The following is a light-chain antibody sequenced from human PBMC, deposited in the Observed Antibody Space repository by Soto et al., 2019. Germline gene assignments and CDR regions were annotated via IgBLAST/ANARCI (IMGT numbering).Light chain of an antibody. Sequence: QSVLTQPPSASGTPGQRVTISCSGSSSNIGSNTVNWYQQLPGTAPKLVIYSNNQRPSGGPDRFSGSKSGTSASLAISGLQSEDEANYFCVAWDDTLNGYVVFGGGT. V-gene: IGLV1-44*01. J-gene: IGLJ2*01. CDR3: VAWDDTLNGYVV. CDR1: SSNIGSNT. CDR2: SNN.